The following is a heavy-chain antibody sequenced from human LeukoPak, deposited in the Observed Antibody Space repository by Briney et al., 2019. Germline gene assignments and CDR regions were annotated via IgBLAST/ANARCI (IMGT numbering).Heavy chain of an antibody. J-gene: IGHJ6*02. Sequence: GGSLRLSCAASGFTFSSYSMNWVRQAPGKGLEWVSSISSSSSYIYYADSVKGRFTISRDNAKNSLYLQMNSLRAEDTAVYYCARDITMVRGVKGGMDVWGQGTTVTVSS. CDR2: ISSSSSYI. D-gene: IGHD3-10*01. CDR3: ARDITMVRGVKGGMDV. CDR1: GFTFSSYS. V-gene: IGHV3-21*01.